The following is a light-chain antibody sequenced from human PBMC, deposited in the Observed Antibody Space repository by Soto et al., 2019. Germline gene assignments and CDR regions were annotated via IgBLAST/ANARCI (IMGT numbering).Light chain of an antibody. Sequence: DIQMTQSPSTLSASVGYRVTITCRASQSITGWLAWFQQKPGKAPKLLISKASNLESGVPSRFSGSGSGTDFTLTISSLQSEDFAVYYCQQYNNWPITFGQGTRLEI. CDR2: KAS. J-gene: IGKJ5*01. V-gene: IGKV1-5*03. CDR1: QSITGW. CDR3: QQYNNWPIT.